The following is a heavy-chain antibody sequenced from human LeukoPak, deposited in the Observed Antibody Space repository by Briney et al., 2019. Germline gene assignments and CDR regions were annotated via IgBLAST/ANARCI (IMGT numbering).Heavy chain of an antibody. D-gene: IGHD4-11*01. J-gene: IGHJ4*02. V-gene: IGHV3-74*01. Sequence: AGGSVILSCAASGFTFSTSAMTWVRQAPGKGLEWVSRVSDDGNSRSYADSVKGRFTISRDNAKNTLYLQMNSLRAEDTAVYYCAREVTSVITLDYWGQGTLVTVSS. CDR3: AREVTSVITLDY. CDR1: GFTFSTSA. CDR2: VSDDGNSR.